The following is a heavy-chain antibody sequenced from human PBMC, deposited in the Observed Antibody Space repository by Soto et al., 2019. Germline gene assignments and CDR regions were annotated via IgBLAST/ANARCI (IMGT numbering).Heavy chain of an antibody. Sequence: QVQLVQSGAEVKKPGASVKVSCKAAGYNFTGYYMHWVRQAPGHGLEWMGWINPNSGGTNYAQTFQVWVTMTSDTSISTAYVALSRLRSDLTAVYFCAEVHGYYGMDVCGQGTTVTVS. CDR3: AEVHGYYGMDV. V-gene: IGHV1-2*04. CDR1: GYNFTGYY. CDR2: INPNSGGT. J-gene: IGHJ6*02.